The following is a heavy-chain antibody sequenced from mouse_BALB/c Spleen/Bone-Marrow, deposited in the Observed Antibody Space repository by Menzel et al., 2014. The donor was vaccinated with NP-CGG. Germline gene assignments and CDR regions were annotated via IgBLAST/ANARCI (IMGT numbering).Heavy chain of an antibody. CDR2: NNPSNGGS. V-gene: IGHV1S81*02. CDR3: TRSNYGYWYFDV. J-gene: IGHJ1*01. Sequence: SGGELVKPGGSVKLSSKASGYTFSNYYMYWVKQRPGQGLEWIGENNPSNGGSNFNEKFKSKATLTVDKSSSTAYMQLSSLTSEDSAVYYCTRSNYGYWYFDVWGAGTTVTVSS. D-gene: IGHD1-1*01. CDR1: GYTFSNYY.